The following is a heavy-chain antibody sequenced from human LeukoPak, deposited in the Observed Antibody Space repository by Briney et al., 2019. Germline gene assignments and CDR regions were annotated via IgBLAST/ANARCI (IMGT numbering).Heavy chain of an antibody. Sequence: ASVKVSCKASGYTFTSYGSSWVRQDPGQGLEWMVWISTYNGNTNYAQKLQGRVTMTTDTSTSTAYMVLRSLRSDDTAVYYCARSGVPAALNGMDVWGQGTTVTVSS. CDR3: ARSGVPAALNGMDV. D-gene: IGHD2-2*01. J-gene: IGHJ6*02. CDR1: GYTFTSYG. CDR2: ISTYNGNT. V-gene: IGHV1-18*01.